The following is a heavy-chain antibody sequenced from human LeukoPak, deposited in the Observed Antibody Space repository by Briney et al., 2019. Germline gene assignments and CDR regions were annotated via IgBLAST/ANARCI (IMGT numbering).Heavy chain of an antibody. CDR2: INHSGST. Sequence: SETLSLTCAVYGGSFSGYYWSWIRQPPGKGLEWIGEINHSGSTNYNPSLKSRVTISVDTSKSQFSLKLSSVTAADTAVYYCASWYSSSASPSDYWGQGTLVTVSS. V-gene: IGHV4-34*01. D-gene: IGHD6-13*01. CDR1: GGSFSGYY. J-gene: IGHJ4*02. CDR3: ASWYSSSASPSDY.